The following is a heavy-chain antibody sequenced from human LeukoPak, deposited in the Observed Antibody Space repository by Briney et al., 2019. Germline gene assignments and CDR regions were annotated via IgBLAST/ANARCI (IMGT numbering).Heavy chain of an antibody. J-gene: IGHJ3*02. V-gene: IGHV3-11*03. CDR2: ISSSSTYT. CDR1: GFTFSDYY. D-gene: IGHD2-2*01. Sequence: GGSLRLSCAASGFTFSDYYTSWIRQAPGKGLEWVSYISSSSTYTNYADSVKGRFTISRDNAKSSLYLQMNSLRAEDTAVYYCARSLRRDCDSTSCWAALDIWGQGTMVTVSS. CDR3: ARSLRRDCDSTSCWAALDI.